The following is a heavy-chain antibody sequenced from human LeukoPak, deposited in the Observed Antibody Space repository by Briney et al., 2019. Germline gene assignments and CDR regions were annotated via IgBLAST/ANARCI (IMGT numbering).Heavy chain of an antibody. CDR2: IRYDGRSK. J-gene: IGHJ4*02. D-gene: IGHD1-26*01. CDR1: GFTFSSYG. CDR3: ANSGSPG. V-gene: IGHV3-30*02. Sequence: GGSLRLSCAASGFTFSSYGMHWVRQAPGKGLEWVAFIRYDGRSKYYADSVKGRFTISRDNSKNTLYLQMNSLRAEDTAMYYCANSGSPGWGQGTLVTVSS.